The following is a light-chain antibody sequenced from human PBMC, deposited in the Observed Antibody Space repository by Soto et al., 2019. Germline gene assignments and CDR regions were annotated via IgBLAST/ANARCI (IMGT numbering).Light chain of an antibody. CDR3: CSYAGSSSWV. CDR1: SSDIGSYNL. V-gene: IGLV2-23*01. J-gene: IGLJ3*02. CDR2: EGS. Sequence: QSVLTQPASVSGSPGQSITISCTGTSSDIGSYNLVSWYQQHTGKAPKFMIYEGSTRPSGVSNRFSGSKSGNTASLTISGLKAEDEADYYCCSYAGSSSWVFGGGTKLTVL.